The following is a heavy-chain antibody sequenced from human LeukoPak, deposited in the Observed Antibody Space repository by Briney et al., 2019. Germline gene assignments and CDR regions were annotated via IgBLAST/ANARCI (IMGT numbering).Heavy chain of an antibody. Sequence: SETLSLTCAVYGGSFSGYYWSWIRQPPGKGLEWIGEINHSGSTNYNPSLKSRVTISVDTSKNQFSLKLSSVTAADTAVYYCARGGRYGSSWFDPWGQGTLVTVS. CDR1: GGSFSGYY. J-gene: IGHJ5*02. V-gene: IGHV4-34*01. D-gene: IGHD4-17*01. CDR2: INHSGST. CDR3: ARGGRYGSSWFDP.